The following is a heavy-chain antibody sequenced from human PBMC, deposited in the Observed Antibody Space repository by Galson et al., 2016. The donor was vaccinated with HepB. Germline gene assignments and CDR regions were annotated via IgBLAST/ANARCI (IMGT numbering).Heavy chain of an antibody. J-gene: IGHJ4*02. Sequence: SLRLSCAASGFTVSNNYMSWVRQAPGKGLEWVAGVYSGGYISYADSVKGRFTISRDSSKSTLYLQMNSLRAEDTAVYYCARVSAFWSGLPDHWGQGTQVTVS. CDR1: GFTVSNNY. V-gene: IGHV3-66*01. D-gene: IGHD3-3*01. CDR2: VYSGGYI. CDR3: ARVSAFWSGLPDH.